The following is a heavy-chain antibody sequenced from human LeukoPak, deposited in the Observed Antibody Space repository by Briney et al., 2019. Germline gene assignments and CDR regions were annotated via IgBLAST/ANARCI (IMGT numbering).Heavy chain of an antibody. CDR2: IWYDGSNK. CDR3: ARDGDYYDSSGFFDY. CDR1: GFTFSSYG. Sequence: GGSLRLSCAAAGFTFSSYGMHWVRQAPGKGLEWQAVIWYDGSNKYYADSVKGRFTISRDNSKNTLYLQMNSLRAEDTAVYYCARDGDYYDSSGFFDYWGQGTLATVSS. D-gene: IGHD3-22*01. J-gene: IGHJ4*02. V-gene: IGHV3-33*01.